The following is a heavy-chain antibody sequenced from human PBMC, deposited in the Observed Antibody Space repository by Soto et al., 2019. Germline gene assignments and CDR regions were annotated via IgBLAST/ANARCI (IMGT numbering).Heavy chain of an antibody. CDR1: GGSFDITSSY. D-gene: IGHD1-1*01. CDR3: ATVPIVGTKPYYFDS. V-gene: IGHV4-39*02. J-gene: IGHJ4*02. CDR2: IYYSGST. Sequence: LTCTVSGGSFDITSSYWAWVRQPPGKGLEWIAYIYYSGSTYYNPSLKSRITISVDTSTNQLSLRLSSVTAADTAVYYCATVPIVGTKPYYFDSWGQGTLVTVSS.